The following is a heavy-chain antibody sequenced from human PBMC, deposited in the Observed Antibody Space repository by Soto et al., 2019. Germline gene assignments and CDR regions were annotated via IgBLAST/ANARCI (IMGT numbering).Heavy chain of an antibody. J-gene: IGHJ5*02. CDR3: ARGGSVDTAIPPNWFDP. CDR1: GYTFTGYY. V-gene: IGHV1-2*04. Sequence: ASVKVSCKASGYTFTGYYMHWVRRAPGQGLEWMGWINPNSGGTNYAQKFQGWVTMTRDTSISTAYMELSRLRSDDTAVYYCARGGSVDTAIPPNWFDPWGQGTLVTVSS. CDR2: INPNSGGT. D-gene: IGHD5-18*01.